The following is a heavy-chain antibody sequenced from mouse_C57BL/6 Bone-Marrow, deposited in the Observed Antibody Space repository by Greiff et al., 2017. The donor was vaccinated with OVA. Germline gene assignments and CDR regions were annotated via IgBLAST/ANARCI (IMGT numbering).Heavy chain of an antibody. Sequence: DVHLVESGGGLVKPGGSLKLSCAASGFTFSDYGMHWVRQAPEKGLEWVAYISSGSSTIYSADTVKGRFTISRDNAKNTLFLQMTSLRSEDTDMYDCARGGLRRKAWFAYWGQGTLVTVSA. CDR3: ARGGLRRKAWFAY. CDR2: ISSGSSTI. J-gene: IGHJ3*01. CDR1: GFTFSDYG. D-gene: IGHD2-4*01. V-gene: IGHV5-17*01.